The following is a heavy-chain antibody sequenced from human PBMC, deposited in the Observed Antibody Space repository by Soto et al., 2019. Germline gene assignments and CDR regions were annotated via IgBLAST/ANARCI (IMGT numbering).Heavy chain of an antibody. CDR2: IYYSGST. CDR1: GDSISSYY. CDR3: ARGVATIGP. Sequence: SETLSLTCSVSGDSISSYYWSWIRQPPGKGLEWIGYIYYSGSTNYNPSFKSRVTISVDTPKNQFSLKLTSVTAADKAVYYCARGVATIGPWGQGTLVTVSS. D-gene: IGHD5-12*01. V-gene: IGHV4-59*01. J-gene: IGHJ5*02.